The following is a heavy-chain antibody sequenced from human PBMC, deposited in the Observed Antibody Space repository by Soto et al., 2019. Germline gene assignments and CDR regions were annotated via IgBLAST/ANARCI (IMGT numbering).Heavy chain of an antibody. V-gene: IGHV3-11*01. CDR3: AGDQGQNYMAV. CDR2: ISGRDGNI. CDR1: GFTSSDSF. J-gene: IGHJ6*03. Sequence: QVQLVESGGGLVKPGGSLRLSCAASGFTSSDSFMSWSRQNPGNGLEWLSYISGRDGNIYYADSVRGRFTISRDNAKNSVYLQMNSLRAEDTAVYYCAGDQGQNYMAVCGKGTTVTVS.